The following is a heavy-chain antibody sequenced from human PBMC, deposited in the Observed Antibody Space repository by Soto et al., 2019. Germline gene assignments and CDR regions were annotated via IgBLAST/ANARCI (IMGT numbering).Heavy chain of an antibody. J-gene: IGHJ6*02. CDR3: ARAVTIFGVVIRHGMDV. CDR2: INHSGST. CDR1: GGSFSGYY. D-gene: IGHD3-3*01. V-gene: IGHV4-34*01. Sequence: SETLSLTCAVYGGSFSGYYWSWIRQPPGKGLEWIGEINHSGSTNYNPSLKSRVTISVDTSKNQFSLKLSSVTAADTAVYYCARAVTIFGVVIRHGMDVWGQGTTVTVSS.